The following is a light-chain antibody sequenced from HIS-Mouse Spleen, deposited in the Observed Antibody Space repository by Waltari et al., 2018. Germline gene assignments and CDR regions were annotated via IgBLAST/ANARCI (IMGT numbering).Light chain of an antibody. Sequence: DIQLTQSPSFLSASVGDRVTITCRASQGISSYLAWYQQIPGKAPKLLIYAASTLQSVVPSRFSGSGSGTEFTLTISSLQPEDFATYYCQQLNSYPPTFGQGTKVEIK. J-gene: IGKJ1*01. CDR3: QQLNSYPPT. CDR1: QGISSY. CDR2: AAS. V-gene: IGKV1-9*01.